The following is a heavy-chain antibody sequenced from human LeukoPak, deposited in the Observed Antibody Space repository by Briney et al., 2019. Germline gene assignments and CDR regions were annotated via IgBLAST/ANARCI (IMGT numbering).Heavy chain of an antibody. CDR3: ARDYDSSGSDAFDI. D-gene: IGHD3-22*01. Sequence: SETLSLTCAVSGGSISSTNWWSWVRQPPGKGLEWIGEIFHSGSTEYNPSLKSRVTISVGKSKNQFSLKLTSVTAADTAVYFCARDYDSSGSDAFDIWGQGTMVTVSS. J-gene: IGHJ3*02. CDR1: GGSISSTNW. V-gene: IGHV4-4*02. CDR2: IFHSGST.